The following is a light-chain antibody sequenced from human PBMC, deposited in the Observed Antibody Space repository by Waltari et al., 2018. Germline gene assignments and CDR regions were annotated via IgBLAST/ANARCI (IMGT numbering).Light chain of an antibody. CDR1: QNINTW. J-gene: IGKJ1*01. V-gene: IGKV1-5*03. Sequence: VGDRVTITCRASQNINTWLAWHQQKPGKAPKLLIYKASSLESGVPSRFSGSGSGTEYTLTISSLQPDDFATYYCLQYNGEPRTFGQGTKVEVK. CDR2: KAS. CDR3: LQYNGEPRT.